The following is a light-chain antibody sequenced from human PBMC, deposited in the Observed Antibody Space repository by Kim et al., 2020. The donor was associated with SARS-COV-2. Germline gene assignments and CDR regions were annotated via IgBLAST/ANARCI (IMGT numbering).Light chain of an antibody. J-gene: IGKJ1*01. CDR1: QSISSW. CDR3: QQYNSYSG. Sequence: SASVGDRVTITCRASQSISSWLAWYQQKPGKAPKLLIYKASSLESGVPSRFSGSGSGTEFTLTISSLQPDDFATYYCQQYNSYSGFGQGTKVDIK. V-gene: IGKV1-5*03. CDR2: KAS.